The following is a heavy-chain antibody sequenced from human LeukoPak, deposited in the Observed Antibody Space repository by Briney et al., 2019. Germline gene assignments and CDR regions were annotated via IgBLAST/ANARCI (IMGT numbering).Heavy chain of an antibody. CDR3: AKDRVYDSSGYYDY. D-gene: IGHD3-22*01. Sequence: GGSLRLSCAASGFTFSNYGMHWVRQAPGKGLEGVAFIRYDGSNKYYADSVKGRFTISRDNSKNTLYLQMNSLRAEDTAVYYCAKDRVYDSSGYYDYWGQGALVTVSS. V-gene: IGHV3-30*02. CDR2: IRYDGSNK. J-gene: IGHJ4*02. CDR1: GFTFSNYG.